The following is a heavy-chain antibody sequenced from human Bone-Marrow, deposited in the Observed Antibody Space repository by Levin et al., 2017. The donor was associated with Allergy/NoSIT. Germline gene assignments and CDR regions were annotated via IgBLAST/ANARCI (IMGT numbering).Heavy chain of an antibody. Sequence: LTGGSLRLSCAASGFSFSGYWMHWVRQAPGQGLEWVSRINFDGSTTNYADSVKGRFTISRDNAKSTLYLQMNTLSAEDTAVYYCAPGGSYYVLVWGQGTLVTVSS. CDR1: GFSFSGYW. CDR3: APGGSYYVLV. CDR2: INFDGSTT. V-gene: IGHV3-74*01. D-gene: IGHD1-26*01. J-gene: IGHJ4*02.